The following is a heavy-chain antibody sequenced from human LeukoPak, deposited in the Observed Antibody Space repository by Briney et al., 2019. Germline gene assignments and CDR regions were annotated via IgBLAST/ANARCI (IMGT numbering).Heavy chain of an antibody. CDR1: GYTFTGYY. CDR3: AKAPYSSSWYYYYMDV. V-gene: IGHV1-2*02. D-gene: IGHD6-13*01. CDR2: INPNSGGT. J-gene: IGHJ6*03. Sequence: ASVKVSCKASGYTFTGYYMHWVRQAPGQGLEWMGWINPNSGGTNYAQKFQGRVTMTRDTSISTAYMELSRLRSDDTAVYYCAKAPYSSSWYYYYMDVWGKGTTVTVSS.